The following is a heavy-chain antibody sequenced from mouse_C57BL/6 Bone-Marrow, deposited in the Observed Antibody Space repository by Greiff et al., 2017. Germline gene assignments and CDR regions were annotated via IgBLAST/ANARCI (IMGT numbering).Heavy chain of an antibody. V-gene: IGHV1-55*01. CDR2: IYPGSGST. CDR1: GYTFTSYW. J-gene: IGHJ3*01. D-gene: IGHD2-12*01. Sequence: VQLQQPGAELVKPGASVKMSCKASGYTFTSYWITWVKPRPGQGLEWIGDIYPGSGSTNYNEKFKSKATLTVDTSSSTAYMQLTSLTSEDSAVYYCARYDIPWLAYWGQGTLVTVSA. CDR3: ARYDIPWLAY.